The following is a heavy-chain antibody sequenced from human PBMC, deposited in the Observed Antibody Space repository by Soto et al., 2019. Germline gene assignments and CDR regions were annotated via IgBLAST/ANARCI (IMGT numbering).Heavy chain of an antibody. D-gene: IGHD6-19*01. Sequence: QVQLQESGPGLVKPSQTLSLTCTVSGGSISSGDYYWSWIRQPPGKGLEWIGYIYYSGSTYYNPSLKSRVTISVDTSSNQFSLNLSSVTAADTAVYYCARERPDGCKLDPWGQGTLVTVSS. CDR3: ARERPDGCKLDP. V-gene: IGHV4-30-4*01. J-gene: IGHJ5*02. CDR2: IYYSGST. CDR1: GGSISSGDYY.